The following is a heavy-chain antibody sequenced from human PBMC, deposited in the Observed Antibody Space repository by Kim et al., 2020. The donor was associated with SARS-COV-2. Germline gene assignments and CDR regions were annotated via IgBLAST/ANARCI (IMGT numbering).Heavy chain of an antibody. CDR2: IRGSGTNT. Sequence: GGSLRLSCAASGFTFSSYAMSWVRQAPGKGLEWVSAIRGSGTNTYYADSVKGRFTISRDNSKNTLYLQMNSLRAEDTAVYYCAKGQRLRFFDWLLNSLDYWGQEPWSPSPQ. J-gene: IGHJ4*01. CDR1: GFTFSSYA. D-gene: IGHD3-9*01. V-gene: IGHV3-23*01. CDR3: AKGQRLRFFDWLLNSLDY.